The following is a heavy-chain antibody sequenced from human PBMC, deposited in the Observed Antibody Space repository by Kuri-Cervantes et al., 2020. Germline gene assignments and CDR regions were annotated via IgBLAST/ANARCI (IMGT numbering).Heavy chain of an antibody. J-gene: IGHJ4*02. CDR3: ARPSLTAAIDDFDY. CDR1: GYTFTSYA. CDR2: INAGNGNT. Sequence: ASVTVSCKASGYTFTSYAMHWVRQAPGQRLEWMGWINAGNGNTKYSQKFQGRVTITRDTSASTAYMELSSLRSDDTAVYYCARPSLTAAIDDFDYWGQGTLVTVSS. V-gene: IGHV1-3*01. D-gene: IGHD2-2*01.